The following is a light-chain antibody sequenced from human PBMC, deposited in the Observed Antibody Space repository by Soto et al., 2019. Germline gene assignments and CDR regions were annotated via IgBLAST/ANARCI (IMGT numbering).Light chain of an antibody. V-gene: IGKV3-20*01. J-gene: IGKJ1*01. CDR1: QSVGSNF. CDR3: QQYGTSPT. CDR2: GAS. Sequence: EIVLTQSPGSLSLSPGERATRSCRASQSVGSNFLAWYQQKVGQAPRPLIYGASSRATGIPDRFSGSGSGTDFTLTISRLEPGDFAVYYCQQYGTSPTFGQGTKVDIK.